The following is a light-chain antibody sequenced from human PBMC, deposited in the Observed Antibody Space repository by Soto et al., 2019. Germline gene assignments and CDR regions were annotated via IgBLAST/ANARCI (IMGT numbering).Light chain of an antibody. CDR2: AS. V-gene: IGKV3-20*01. CDR1: QSVSDMY. Sequence: EIVLTQSPGTLSLSPGERATLSCRASQSVSDMYLAWHQQKPGQAPRLLIYASNRATGIPDRFSGSGSGTDFTLTIIRLEPEDFAVYYCQHYGTSALFGPGTKVEIK. J-gene: IGKJ3*01. CDR3: QHYGTSAL.